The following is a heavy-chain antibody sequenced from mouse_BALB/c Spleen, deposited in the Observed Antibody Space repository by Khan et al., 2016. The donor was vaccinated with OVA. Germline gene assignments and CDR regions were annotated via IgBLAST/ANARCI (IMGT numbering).Heavy chain of an antibody. CDR2: INTYTGAP. D-gene: IGHD2-10*01. CDR1: GYTFTNYG. V-gene: IGHV9-3-1*01. CDR3: AKSYYYYAMDY. J-gene: IGHJ4*01. Sequence: QIQLVQSGPELKKPGETVKISCKASGYTFTNYGMNWVKQAPGKGLKWMGWINTYTGAPTYADDFKGRFAFSLETSASTAYLQINNLKNEDTATYFCAKSYYYYAMDYWGQGTSVTVSS.